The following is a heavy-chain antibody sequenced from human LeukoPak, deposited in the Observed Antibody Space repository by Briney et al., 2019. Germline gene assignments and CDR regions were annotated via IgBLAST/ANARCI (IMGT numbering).Heavy chain of an antibody. D-gene: IGHD6-13*01. J-gene: IGHJ6*03. Sequence: PSETLSLTCTVSDDSITIYYWSWIRQPPGKGLEWIGYIYYSGSTNYNPSLKSRVTISVDTSKNQFSLKLSSVTAADTAVYYCARETPEIAAAGTGSYYYYYMDVWGKGTTVTISS. CDR1: DDSITIYY. V-gene: IGHV4-59*01. CDR3: ARETPEIAAAGTGSYYYYYMDV. CDR2: IYYSGST.